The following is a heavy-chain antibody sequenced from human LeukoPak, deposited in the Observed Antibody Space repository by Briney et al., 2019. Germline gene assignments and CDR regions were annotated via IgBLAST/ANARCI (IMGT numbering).Heavy chain of an antibody. CDR2: ISAYNGNT. CDR3: ARETRAGYSSSWSYYFDY. J-gene: IGHJ4*02. Sequence: ASVKISCKASGYTFTSYGISWVRQAPGQGLEWMGWISAYNGNTNYAQKLQGRVTMTTDTSTSTAYMELRSLRSDDTAVYYCARETRAGYSSSWSYYFDYWGQGTLVTVSS. D-gene: IGHD6-13*01. V-gene: IGHV1-18*01. CDR1: GYTFTSYG.